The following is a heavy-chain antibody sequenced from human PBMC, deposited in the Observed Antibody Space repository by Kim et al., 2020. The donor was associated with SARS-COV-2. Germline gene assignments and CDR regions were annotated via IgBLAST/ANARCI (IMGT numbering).Heavy chain of an antibody. J-gene: IGHJ6*02. V-gene: IGHV1-69*13. CDR1: GGTFSSYA. Sequence: SVKVSCKASGGTFSSYAISWVRQAPGQGLEWMGGIIPIFGTANYAQKFQGRVTITADESTSTAYMELSSLRSEDTAVYYCASRVFGATYYYYYGMDVWGQGTTVTVSS. CDR2: IIPIFGTA. D-gene: IGHD3-16*01. CDR3: ASRVFGATYYYYYGMDV.